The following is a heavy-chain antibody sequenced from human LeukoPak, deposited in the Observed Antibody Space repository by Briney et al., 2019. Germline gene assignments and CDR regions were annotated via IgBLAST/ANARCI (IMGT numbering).Heavy chain of an antibody. CDR1: GYTFTSYG. CDR3: ARLNLVVVPAAMSSREYAFDI. V-gene: IGHV1-18*01. J-gene: IGHJ3*02. CDR2: ISAYNGNT. D-gene: IGHD2-2*01. Sequence: AASVKVSCKASGYTFTSYGISWVRQAPGQGLEWMGWISAYNGNTNYAQKLQGRVTMTTDTSTSTAYMELSRLRSDDTAMYYCARLNLVVVPAAMSSREYAFDIWGQGTMVTVSS.